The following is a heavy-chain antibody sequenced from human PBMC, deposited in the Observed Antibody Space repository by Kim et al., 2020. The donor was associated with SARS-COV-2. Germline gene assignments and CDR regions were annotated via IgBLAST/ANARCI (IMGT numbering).Heavy chain of an antibody. CDR3: ARAPAGTPFYYYGMDV. D-gene: IGHD6-13*01. J-gene: IGHJ6*02. V-gene: IGHV1-3*01. CDR1: GYTFTSYA. CDR2: INAGNGNT. Sequence: ASVKVSCKASGYTFTSYAMHWVRQAPGQRLEWMGWINAGNGNTKYSQKFQGRVTITRDTSASTAYMELSSLRSEDTAVYYCARAPAGTPFYYYGMDVWGQGTTVTVSS.